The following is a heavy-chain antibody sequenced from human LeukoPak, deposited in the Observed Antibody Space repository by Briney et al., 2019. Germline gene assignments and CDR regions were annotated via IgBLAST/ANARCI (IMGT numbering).Heavy chain of an antibody. V-gene: IGHV4-4*07. CDR2: INASGTT. J-gene: IGHJ5*01. CDR1: GGSISDYY. D-gene: IGHD5-12*01. Sequence: SETLSLTCSVSGGSISDYYWTWIRQPAGKGLEWIGRINASGTTRYNPSLKSRLAMSVDTSKNQFSLKLTSVTAADTAVYFCTRGLAAAYDYNWFDSWGQGTLVTASS. CDR3: TRGLAAAYDYNWFDS.